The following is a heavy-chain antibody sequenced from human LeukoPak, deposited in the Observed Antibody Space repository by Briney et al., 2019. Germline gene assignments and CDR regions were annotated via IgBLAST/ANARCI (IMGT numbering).Heavy chain of an antibody. CDR1: GYTFISYD. Sequence: ASVKVSCKASGYTFISYDINWVRQAAGQGLEWMGWMNPNSANTGYAEKFQGRVSMTRNNPISTAYMELSGLRSEDTAVYYCATGGHIVVVPAAETTNYYMDVWGKGTTVTVSS. CDR2: MNPNSANT. V-gene: IGHV1-8*01. J-gene: IGHJ6*03. D-gene: IGHD2-2*01. CDR3: ATGGHIVVVPAAETTNYYMDV.